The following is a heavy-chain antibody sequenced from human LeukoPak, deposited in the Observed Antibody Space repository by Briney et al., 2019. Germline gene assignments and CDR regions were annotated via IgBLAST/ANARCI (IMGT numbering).Heavy chain of an antibody. D-gene: IGHD6-13*01. CDR2: IKSKTDGGTT. CDR1: GFTFINAW. V-gene: IGHV3-15*01. J-gene: IGHJ3*02. CDR3: ARGAAAGMGGHDAFDI. Sequence: PGGSLRQSCAASGFTFINAWMSWVRQAPGKGLEWVGRIKSKTDGGTTDYAAPVKGRFTISRDTSKNTLFIQMNSLRVEDTAVYYCARGAAAGMGGHDAFDIWGQGTMVTVSS.